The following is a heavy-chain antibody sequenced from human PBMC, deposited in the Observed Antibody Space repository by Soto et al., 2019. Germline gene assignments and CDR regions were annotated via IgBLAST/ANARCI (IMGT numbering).Heavy chain of an antibody. J-gene: IGHJ2*01. V-gene: IGHV3-66*04. CDR3: ARQGPKSNYWYFDL. Sequence: EVQLVESGGGLVQPGGSLRLSCAASGFTVSSNYMSWVRQAPGKGLEWVSVIYSGGSTYYADSVKGRFTISRDNSKNTLYLQMNSLRAEDTAVYYCARQGPKSNYWYFDLWGRGTLVTFSS. D-gene: IGHD3-3*01. CDR2: IYSGGST. CDR1: GFTVSSNY.